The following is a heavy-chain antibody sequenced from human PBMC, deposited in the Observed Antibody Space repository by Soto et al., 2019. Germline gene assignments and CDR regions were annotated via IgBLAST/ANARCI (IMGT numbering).Heavy chain of an antibody. Sequence: GGSLRLSCAASGFTFDDYAMHWVRQAPGKGLEWVSGISWNSGSIGYADSVKGRFTISRDNAKNSLYLQMNSLRAEDTALYYCAKEYSGYDGQVDAFDIWGQGTMVTVSS. CDR2: ISWNSGSI. D-gene: IGHD5-12*01. V-gene: IGHV3-9*01. CDR3: AKEYSGYDGQVDAFDI. J-gene: IGHJ3*02. CDR1: GFTFDDYA.